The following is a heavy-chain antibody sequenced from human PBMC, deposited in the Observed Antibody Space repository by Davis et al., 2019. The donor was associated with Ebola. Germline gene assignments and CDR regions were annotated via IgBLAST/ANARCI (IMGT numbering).Heavy chain of an antibody. V-gene: IGHV3-48*02. CDR3: ARVDFSSGSFDS. CDR1: GFTFSSYA. J-gene: IGHJ4*02. D-gene: IGHD1-26*01. Sequence: GGSLRLSCAASGFTFSSYAMSWVRQAPGKGLEWISYISTSSNIIYYADSVRGRFTISRDNAKNSLFLQMDSLRDEDTALYYCARVDFSSGSFDSWGQGTLVTVSS. CDR2: ISTSSNII.